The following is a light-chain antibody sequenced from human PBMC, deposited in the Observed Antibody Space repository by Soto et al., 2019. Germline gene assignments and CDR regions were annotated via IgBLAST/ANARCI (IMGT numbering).Light chain of an antibody. J-gene: IGLJ3*02. V-gene: IGLV2-23*02. Sequence: QSALTQPASVSGSPGQSITISCTGSSSDVGSYNLVSWYQQHPGKAPKLMIYEVTKRPSGVSNRFSGSKSGNTASLTISGLQAEDEADYYYCSYAGGSTWVFGGGTKLTVL. CDR2: EVT. CDR3: CSYAGGSTWV. CDR1: SSDVGSYNL.